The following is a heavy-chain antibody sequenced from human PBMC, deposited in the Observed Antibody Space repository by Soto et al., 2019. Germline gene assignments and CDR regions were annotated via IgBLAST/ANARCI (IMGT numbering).Heavy chain of an antibody. CDR3: TKRRNVLRFLEWSSGMEV. CDR1: GFTFSNYG. J-gene: IGHJ6*02. V-gene: IGHV3-30*18. CDR2: ISDDGSNK. D-gene: IGHD3-3*01. Sequence: GGSLRLSCAASGFTFSNYGMHWVRQAPGKGLEWVAFISDDGSNKYYADSMKGRFTMSRDNSKRTLYLQMSSLRVEDTAVYYCTKRRNVLRFLEWSSGMEVWGQGTTVTVSS.